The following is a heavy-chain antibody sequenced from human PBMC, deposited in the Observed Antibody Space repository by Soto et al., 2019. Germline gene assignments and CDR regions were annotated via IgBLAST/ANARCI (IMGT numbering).Heavy chain of an antibody. CDR3: AASDRVVTDEPGYYYYGMDV. D-gene: IGHD2-21*02. J-gene: IGHJ6*02. Sequence: SVKVSCKASGFTFTSSAVQWVRQARGQRLEWIGWIVVGSGNTNYAQKFQERVTITRDMSTSTAYMELSSLRSEDTAVYYCAASDRVVTDEPGYYYYGMDVWGQGTTVTVSS. CDR2: IVVGSGNT. CDR1: GFTFTSSA. V-gene: IGHV1-58*01.